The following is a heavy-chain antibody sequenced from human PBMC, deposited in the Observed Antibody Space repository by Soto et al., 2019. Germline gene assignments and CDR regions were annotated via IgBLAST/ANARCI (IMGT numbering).Heavy chain of an antibody. CDR1: GYTFTSYY. CDR2: FDPSDGET. J-gene: IGHJ6*02. Sequence: ASVKVSCTASGYTFTSYYMHWVRQAPGQGLEWMGGFDPSDGETSYAQKFQGRVTMTEDTSTDTAYMELSSLRSEDTAVYYCATEYSNYVYYYGMDVWGQGTTVTVSS. V-gene: IGHV1-24*01. D-gene: IGHD4-4*01. CDR3: ATEYSNYVYYYGMDV.